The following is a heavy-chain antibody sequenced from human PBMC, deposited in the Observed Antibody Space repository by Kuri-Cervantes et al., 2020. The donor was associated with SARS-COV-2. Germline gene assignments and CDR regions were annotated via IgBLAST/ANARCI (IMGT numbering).Heavy chain of an antibody. J-gene: IGHJ4*02. Sequence: GESLKISCKGSGYSFTSYWISWVRQMPGKGLEWIGRIDPSDSYTNYSPSFQGHVTISADKSISTAYLQWSSLKASDTAMYYCARHFRHYYDSSGYYHDDYWGQGTLVTVSS. CDR3: ARHFRHYYDSSGYYHDDY. D-gene: IGHD3-22*01. CDR1: GYSFTSYW. CDR2: IDPSDSYT. V-gene: IGHV5-10-1*01.